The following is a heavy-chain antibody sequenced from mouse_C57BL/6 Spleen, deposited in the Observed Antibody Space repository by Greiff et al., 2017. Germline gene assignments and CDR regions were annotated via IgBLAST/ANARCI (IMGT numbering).Heavy chain of an antibody. CDR2: IDPSDSET. V-gene: IGHV1-52*01. CDR3: ARSPYGNYWYFDV. CDR1: GYTFTSYW. J-gene: IGHJ1*03. D-gene: IGHD2-1*01. Sequence: QVQLQQPGAELVRPGSSVKLSCKASGYTFTSYWMHWVKQRPIQGLEWIGNIDPSDSETHYTQKFKDKATLTVDKSSSTAYMQLSSLTSEDSAVYYCARSPYGNYWYFDVWGTGTTVTVSS.